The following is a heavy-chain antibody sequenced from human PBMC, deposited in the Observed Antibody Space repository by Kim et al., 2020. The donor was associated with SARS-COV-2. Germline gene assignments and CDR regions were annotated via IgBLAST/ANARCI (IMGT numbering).Heavy chain of an antibody. J-gene: IGHJ4*02. CDR3: ARPQIAVAGYDGVRD. CDR2: IYPGDSDT. D-gene: IGHD6-19*01. Sequence: GESLKISCKGSGYSFTSYWIGWVRQMPGKGLEWMGIIYPGDSDTRYSPSFQGQVTISADKSISTAYLQWSSLKASDTAMYYCARPQIAVAGYDGVRDWGQGTLVTVSS. CDR1: GYSFTSYW. V-gene: IGHV5-51*01.